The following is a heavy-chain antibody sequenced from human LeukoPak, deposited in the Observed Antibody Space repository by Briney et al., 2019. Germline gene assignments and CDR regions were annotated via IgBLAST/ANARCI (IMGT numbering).Heavy chain of an antibody. Sequence: SETLSLTCTVSGGSISSSSYYWGWIRQPPGKGLEWIGNIYYSGSTYYNPSLESRVTMSLDTSKNQFSLKLSSVTAADTAVYYCARGGETYYDFWSGYYTASYFDYWGQGTLVTVSS. D-gene: IGHD3-3*01. CDR1: GGSISSSSYY. V-gene: IGHV4-39*07. CDR2: IYYSGST. CDR3: ARGGETYYDFWSGYYTASYFDY. J-gene: IGHJ4*02.